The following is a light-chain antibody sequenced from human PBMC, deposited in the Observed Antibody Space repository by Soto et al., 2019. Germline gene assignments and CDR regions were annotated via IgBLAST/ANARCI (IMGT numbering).Light chain of an antibody. CDR3: QQYDNLPLT. CDR2: DVS. Sequence: DVQMPQSPSSLSASVGDRITITCQASQHINNYLNWYQQKPGKAPRLLIFDVSNLATGVPSRFSGSGFGTDFTFTISNLQPEDFATYYCQQYDNLPLTFGPGTRVDVK. J-gene: IGKJ3*01. CDR1: QHINNY. V-gene: IGKV1-33*01.